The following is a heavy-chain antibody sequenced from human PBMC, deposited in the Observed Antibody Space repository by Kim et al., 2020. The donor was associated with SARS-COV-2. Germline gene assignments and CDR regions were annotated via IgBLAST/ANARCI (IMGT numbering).Heavy chain of an antibody. J-gene: IGHJ4*02. D-gene: IGHD3-3*01. CDR3: ARAIGNYDFWSGYRYYFDY. V-gene: IGHV3-53*01. Sequence: GRFTISRDNSKNTLYLKMNSLRAEDTAVYYCARAIGNYDFWSGYRYYFDYWGQGTLVTVSS.